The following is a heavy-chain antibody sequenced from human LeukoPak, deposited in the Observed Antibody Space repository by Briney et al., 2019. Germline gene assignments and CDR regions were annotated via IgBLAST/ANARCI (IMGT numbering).Heavy chain of an antibody. CDR1: GFTFSSYG. CDR3: ARDPFQH. J-gene: IGHJ1*01. CDR2: IWYDGSNK. V-gene: IGHV3-33*01. Sequence: PGRSLRLSCAASGFTFSSYGMHWVRQAPGKGLEWVAVIWYDGSNKYYADSVKGRFTISRDSSKNTLYLQMNSLRAEDTAVYYRARDPFQHWGQGTLVTVSS.